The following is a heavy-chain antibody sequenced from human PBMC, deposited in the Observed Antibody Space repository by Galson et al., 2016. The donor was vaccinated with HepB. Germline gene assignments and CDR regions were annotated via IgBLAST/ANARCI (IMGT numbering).Heavy chain of an antibody. CDR2: ISSRTRTT. D-gene: IGHD2-15*01. Sequence: SLRLSCAVSGLTFSSYNMNWVRQAPGKGLEWVSHISSRTRTTYYADSVKGRFTISRDNAKSSLYLQMNSLRDEDTAVYYCASQWVAVDYWGRGTLVTVSS. V-gene: IGHV3-48*02. CDR1: GLTFSSYN. CDR3: ASQWVAVDY. J-gene: IGHJ4*02.